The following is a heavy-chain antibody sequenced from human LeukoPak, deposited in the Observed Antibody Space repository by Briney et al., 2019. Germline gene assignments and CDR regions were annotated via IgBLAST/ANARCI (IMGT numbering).Heavy chain of an antibody. V-gene: IGHV3-23*01. D-gene: IGHD6-19*01. CDR2: IHGSGGNT. CDR3: AKSSKIAVAGTFDY. J-gene: IGHJ4*02. CDR1: GFTFSSYT. Sequence: PGGSLRLSCAASGFTFSSYTMSWVRQAPGEGLEWVSAIHGSGGNTYYADSVKGRFTISRDNSKNTLYLQMNSLRAEDTAVYYCAKSSKIAVAGTFDYWGQGTLVTVSS.